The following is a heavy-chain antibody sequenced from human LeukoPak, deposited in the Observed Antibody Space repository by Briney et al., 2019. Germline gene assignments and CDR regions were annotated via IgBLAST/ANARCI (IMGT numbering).Heavy chain of an antibody. CDR2: IKQDGSEK. CDR1: GFTFSSYS. J-gene: IGHJ6*04. D-gene: IGHD3-10*02. CDR3: AELGITMIGGV. Sequence: PGGSLRLSCAASGFTFSSYSMTWVRQAPGKGLEWVAHIKQDGSEKHYVDSMKGRFTISRDNAKNSLYLQMNSLRAEDTAVYYCAELGITMIGGVWGKGTTVTISS. V-gene: IGHV3-7*01.